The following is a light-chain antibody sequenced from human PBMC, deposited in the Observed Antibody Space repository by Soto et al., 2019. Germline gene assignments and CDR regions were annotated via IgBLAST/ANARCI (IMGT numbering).Light chain of an antibody. CDR1: PSVSTF. V-gene: IGKV3-11*01. Sequence: EIVLTQSPATLSLSPGERAILSCRASPSVSTFLAWFQQKPCQPHRLLIYNASNRTTGIPARFSGSGSGTDFTLTISSLEPEDFGVYYGQQRGDWPTITFGQGTRLEIK. CDR2: NAS. CDR3: QQRGDWPTIT. J-gene: IGKJ5*01.